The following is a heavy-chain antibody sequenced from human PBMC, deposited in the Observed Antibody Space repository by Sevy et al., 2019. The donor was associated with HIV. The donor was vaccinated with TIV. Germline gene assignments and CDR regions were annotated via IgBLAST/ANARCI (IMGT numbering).Heavy chain of an antibody. D-gene: IGHD4-17*01. CDR1: GFIFSRYG. J-gene: IGHJ4*02. CDR3: ARSPSDYGDYAVRY. V-gene: IGHV3-30*03. CDR2: ISYDGGNI. Sequence: GGSLRLSCAASGFIFSRYGMHWVRQAPGKGLEWVAVISYDGGNIYYSDSVKGRFTISRDNSKNTLSLQMKSLRTEDTAVYYCARSPSDYGDYAVRYWGQGTLVTVSS.